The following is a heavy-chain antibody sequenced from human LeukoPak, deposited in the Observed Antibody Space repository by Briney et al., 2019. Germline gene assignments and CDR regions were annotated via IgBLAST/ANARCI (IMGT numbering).Heavy chain of an antibody. CDR1: GFSLCNFA. V-gene: IGHV3-23*01. D-gene: IGHD1/OR15-1a*01. Sequence: PGGSLRHSHTDPGFSLCNFAMRSVRQAPGKGPEWVSSISGSAGGAYYADSVKGRFTISRDNSKNTLYLQMHSLRAEDTAVYYFATEYHWTNWGQGTLVTVSS. CDR3: ATEYHWTN. J-gene: IGHJ4*02. CDR2: ISGSAGGA.